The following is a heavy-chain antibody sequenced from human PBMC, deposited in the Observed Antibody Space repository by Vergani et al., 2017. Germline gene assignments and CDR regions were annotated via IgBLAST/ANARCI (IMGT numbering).Heavy chain of an antibody. J-gene: IGHJ4*02. CDR3: TSGWYYDSIACWAY. V-gene: IGHV1-69*01. D-gene: IGHD3-22*01. CDR1: GGTFSSYA. Sequence: QVQLVQSGAEVKKPGSSVKVSCKASGGTFSSYAISWVRQAPGQGLEWMGGIIPIFGTANYAQEFQGRVTITADESTSTAYMELSSLRSEDTAVYYCTSGWYYDSIACWAYWGQGTLVTVSS. CDR2: IIPIFGTA.